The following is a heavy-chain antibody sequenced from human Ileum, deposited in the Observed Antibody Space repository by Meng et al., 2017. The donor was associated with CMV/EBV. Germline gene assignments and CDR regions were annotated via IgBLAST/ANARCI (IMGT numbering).Heavy chain of an antibody. V-gene: IGHV3-7*01. Sequence: GESLKISCAASGFTFSSYAMSWVRQAPGKGLEWVANIKQDGSEKNYVDSVKGRFTISRDNAKNSLYVQMNSLRAEDSAVYYCVRGGGWSSWGQGTLVTVSS. CDR3: VRGGGWSS. CDR2: IKQDGSEK. D-gene: IGHD6-19*01. J-gene: IGHJ5*02. CDR1: GFTFSSYA.